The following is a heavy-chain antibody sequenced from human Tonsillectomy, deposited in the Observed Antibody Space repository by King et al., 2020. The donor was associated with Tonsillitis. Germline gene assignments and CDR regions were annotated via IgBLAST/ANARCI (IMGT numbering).Heavy chain of an antibody. CDR2: INPNSGGT. D-gene: IGHD1-26*01. CDR1: GYTFTGYY. J-gene: IGHJ4*02. CDR3: ARELESGRYYAFDY. Sequence: VQLVQSGAEVKKPGASVKVSCKASGYTFTGYYMHWVRQAPGQGLEWMGWINPNSGGTNYAQKFQGRVTMTRDTAISTAYMELSRLRSDDTAGYYCARELESGRYYAFDYWGQGTLVTVSS. V-gene: IGHV1-2*02.